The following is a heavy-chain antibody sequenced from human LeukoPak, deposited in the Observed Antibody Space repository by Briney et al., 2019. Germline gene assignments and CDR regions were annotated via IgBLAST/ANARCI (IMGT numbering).Heavy chain of an antibody. V-gene: IGHV4-39*01. CDR2: IYYSGST. CDR1: GGSISSSSYY. D-gene: IGHD3-16*01. J-gene: IGHJ4*02. Sequence: PSETLSLTCTVSGGSISSSSYYWGWIRQPPGKGLEWIGSIYYSGSTYYNPSLKSRVTISVDTSKNQFPLKLSSVTAADTAVYYCADGGYVWGSFGYWGQGTLVTVSS. CDR3: ADGGYVWGSFGY.